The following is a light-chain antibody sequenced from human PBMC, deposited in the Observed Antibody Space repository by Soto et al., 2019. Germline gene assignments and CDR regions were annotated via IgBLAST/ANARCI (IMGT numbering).Light chain of an antibody. Sequence: DIQMTQSPSSLSASVGDRVTIICRASQSITRFLNWYQQKPGKAPKLLIYAASSLQSGVPSRFSGSRSGTDFTLTITSLQPEDFATYYCQQSYNSPPITFGQGTRLEIK. CDR2: AAS. V-gene: IGKV1-39*01. J-gene: IGKJ5*01. CDR3: QQSYNSPPIT. CDR1: QSITRF.